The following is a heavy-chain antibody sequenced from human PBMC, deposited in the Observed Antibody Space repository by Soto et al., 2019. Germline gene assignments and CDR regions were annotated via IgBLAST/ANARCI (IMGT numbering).Heavy chain of an antibody. V-gene: IGHV3-73*01. CDR3: TSLRIAVAGSDAFDV. D-gene: IGHD6-19*01. CDR1: GFTFSGSA. J-gene: IGHJ3*01. CDR2: IRSKANSYAT. Sequence: GGSLRLSCAASGFTFSGSAMHWVRQASGKGLEWDGRIRSKANSYATAYAASVKGRFTISRDDSKNTAYLQMNSLKTEDTAVYYCTSLRIAVAGSDAFDVWGQGTMVTVSS.